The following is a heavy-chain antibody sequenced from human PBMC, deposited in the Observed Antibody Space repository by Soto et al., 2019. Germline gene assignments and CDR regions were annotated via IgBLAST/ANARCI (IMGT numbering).Heavy chain of an antibody. CDR2: IYHSGST. V-gene: IGHV4-30-2*01. CDR3: ARGQVVAAQH. D-gene: IGHD2-15*01. J-gene: IGHJ4*02. Sequence: SETLSLTCAVSGGSISRGGYSWSWIRQPPGKGLEWIGYIYHSGSTYYNPSLKSRVTISVDRSKNQFSLKLSSVTAADTAVYYCARGQVVAAQHWGQGTLVTVSS. CDR1: GGSISRGGYS.